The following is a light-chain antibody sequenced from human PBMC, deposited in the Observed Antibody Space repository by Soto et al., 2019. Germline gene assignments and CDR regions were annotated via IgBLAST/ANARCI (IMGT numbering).Light chain of an antibody. CDR1: SSNIGNNY. CDR2: DNN. Sequence: QSVLTQPPSVSAAPGQKVTISCSGSSSNIGNNYVSWYQQLPGTAPKLLIYDNNKRPSGIPDRFSGSKSGTSATLGSTGLQTGDEADDDCGTWDSSLSAVVFGGGTKLTVL. J-gene: IGLJ2*01. V-gene: IGLV1-51*01. CDR3: GTWDSSLSAVV.